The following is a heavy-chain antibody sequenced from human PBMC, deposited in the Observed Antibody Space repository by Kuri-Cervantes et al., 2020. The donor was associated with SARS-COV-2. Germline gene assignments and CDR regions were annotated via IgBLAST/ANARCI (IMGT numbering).Heavy chain of an antibody. CDR3: AREAPYSSSWWDY. D-gene: IGHD6-13*01. CDR1: RDTFTTFG. V-gene: IGHV1-2*02. CDR2: INPNSGGT. J-gene: IGHJ4*02. Sequence: ASVKVSCKASRDTFTTFGFSWVRQAPGQGLEWMGWINPNSGGTNYAQKFQGRVTMTRDTSVSTAYMELSRLRSDDTAVYYCAREAPYSSSWWDYWGQGTLVTVSS.